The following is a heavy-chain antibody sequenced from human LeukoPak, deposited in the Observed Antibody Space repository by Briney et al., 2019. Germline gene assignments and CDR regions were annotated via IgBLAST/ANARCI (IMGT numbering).Heavy chain of an antibody. V-gene: IGHV4-39*07. CDR2: IYYSGSS. CDR3: ARVGEYSSSSGEYNWFDP. CDR1: GGSISSDIYY. J-gene: IGHJ5*02. D-gene: IGHD6-6*01. Sequence: SETLSLTCSVSGGSISSDIYYWGWIRQPPGKGLEGFGSIYYSGSSYYSTSLKSRVTLPVDTSKNQFSLKLSSVTAADTAVYYCARVGEYSSSSGEYNWFDPWGQGTLVTVSS.